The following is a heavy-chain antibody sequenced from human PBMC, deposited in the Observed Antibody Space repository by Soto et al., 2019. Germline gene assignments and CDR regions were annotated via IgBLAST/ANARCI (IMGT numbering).Heavy chain of an antibody. V-gene: IGHV1-18*01. CDR1: GYTFTSYG. Sequence: QVHLVQSGAEVKKPGASVKVSCKGSGYTFTSYGITWVRQAPGQGLEWMGWISARNGDTDYAQKLQGRVTVTRGTATSTAYMELSSLRSDDAAVYYCARGRYGDSWGQGALVTVSS. CDR2: ISARNGDT. CDR3: ARGRYGDS. J-gene: IGHJ4*02. D-gene: IGHD1-1*01.